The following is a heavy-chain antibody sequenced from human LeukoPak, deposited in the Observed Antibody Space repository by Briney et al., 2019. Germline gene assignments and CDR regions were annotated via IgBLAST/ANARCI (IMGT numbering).Heavy chain of an antibody. V-gene: IGHV3-21*01. Sequence: PGGSLRLSCAASGFTFSSYSMNWVRQAPGKGLEWVSSISSSSSYIYYADSVKGRFTISRDNAKNSLYLQMNSLRAEDTAVYYCARALGGILPYYYYGMDVWGQGTTVTVSS. D-gene: IGHD3-10*01. CDR2: ISSSSSYI. CDR3: ARALGGILPYYYYGMDV. CDR1: GFTFSSYS. J-gene: IGHJ6*02.